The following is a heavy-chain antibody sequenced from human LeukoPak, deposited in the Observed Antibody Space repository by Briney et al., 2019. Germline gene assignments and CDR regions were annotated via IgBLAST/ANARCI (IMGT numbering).Heavy chain of an antibody. D-gene: IGHD3-10*01. J-gene: IGHJ5*02. CDR3: AKDAGSDYYGSGSWENNWFDP. V-gene: IGHV3-23*01. Sequence: PGGSLRLSCAASGFTFSSYAMSWVRQAPGKGLEWVSAISGSGGSTYYADSVMGRFTISRDNSKNTLYLQMNSLRAEDTAVYYCAKDAGSDYYGSGSWENNWFDPWGQGTLVTVSS. CDR2: ISGSGGST. CDR1: GFTFSSYA.